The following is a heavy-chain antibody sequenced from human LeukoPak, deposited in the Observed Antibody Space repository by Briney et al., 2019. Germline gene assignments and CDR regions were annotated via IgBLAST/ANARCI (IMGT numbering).Heavy chain of an antibody. CDR1: GFTFDDYA. V-gene: IGHV3-43D*03. J-gene: IGHJ3*02. Sequence: PGGSLRLSCAASGFTFDDYAMHWVRQAPGKGLEWVSLISWDGGSTYYADSVKGRFTISRDNAKNSLYLQMNSLRAEDMALYYCAKVGDYCSGGSCYFTGAFDIWGQGTMVTVSS. D-gene: IGHD2-15*01. CDR3: AKVGDYCSGGSCYFTGAFDI. CDR2: ISWDGGST.